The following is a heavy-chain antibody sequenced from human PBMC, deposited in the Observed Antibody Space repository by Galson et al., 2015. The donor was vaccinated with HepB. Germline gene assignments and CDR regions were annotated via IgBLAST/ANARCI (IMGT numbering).Heavy chain of an antibody. J-gene: IGHJ5*02. Sequence: SLRLSCAASGFTFSSYGMHWVRQAPGKGLEWVAFIRYDGSNKYYADSVKGRFTISRDNSKNTLYLQMNSLRAEDTAVYYCAKGTRRIAAAGTGGSWGQGTLVTVSS. D-gene: IGHD6-13*01. V-gene: IGHV3-30*02. CDR1: GFTFSSYG. CDR2: IRYDGSNK. CDR3: AKGTRRIAAAGTGGS.